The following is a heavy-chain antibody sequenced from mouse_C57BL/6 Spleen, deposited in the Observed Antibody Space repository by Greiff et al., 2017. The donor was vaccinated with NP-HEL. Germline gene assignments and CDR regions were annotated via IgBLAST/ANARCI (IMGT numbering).Heavy chain of an antibody. CDR3: ARSDYSAWFAY. Sequence: VKLVESGAELVKPGASVKISCKASGYAFSSYWMNWVKQRPGKGLEWIGQIYPGDGDTNYNGKFKGKATLTADKSSSTAYMQLSSLTSEDSAVYFCARSDYSAWFAYWGQGTLVTVSA. CDR1: GYAFSSYW. CDR2: IYPGDGDT. D-gene: IGHD2-13*01. V-gene: IGHV1-80*01. J-gene: IGHJ3*01.